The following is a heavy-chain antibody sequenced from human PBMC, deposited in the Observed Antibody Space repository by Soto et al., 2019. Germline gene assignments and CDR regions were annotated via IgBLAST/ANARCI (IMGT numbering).Heavy chain of an antibody. J-gene: IGHJ4*01. CDR3: ARDAGGPYDH. D-gene: IGHD2-15*01. Sequence: GGSLRLSCAASGFTFSSYAMHWVRQAPGKGLEWVAVISYDGSNKYYADSVKGRFTISRDNSKNTLYLQMNSLRAEDTAVYYCARDAGGPYDHWGPGILVTVSS. CDR1: GFTFSSYA. V-gene: IGHV3-30-3*01. CDR2: ISYDGSNK.